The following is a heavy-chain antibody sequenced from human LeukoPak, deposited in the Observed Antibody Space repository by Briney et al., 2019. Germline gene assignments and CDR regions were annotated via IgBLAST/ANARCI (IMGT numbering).Heavy chain of an antibody. CDR2: IYYSGST. D-gene: IGHD1-14*01. V-gene: IGHV4-59*08. CDR3: ARGIPLRMYFDL. Sequence: LRLSCAASGFTFSSYGMHWIRQPPGKGLEWIGYIYYSGSTNYNPSLKSRVTISVDTSKNQFSLKLSSVTAADTAVYYCARGIPLRMYFDLWGRGTLVTVSS. J-gene: IGHJ2*01. CDR1: GFTFSSYG.